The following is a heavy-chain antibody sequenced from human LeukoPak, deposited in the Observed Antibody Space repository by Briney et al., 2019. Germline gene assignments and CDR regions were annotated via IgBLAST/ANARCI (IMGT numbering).Heavy chain of an antibody. Sequence: PSETLSLTCTVSGGSISSSSYYWGWIRQPPGKGLEWIGSIYYSGSTYYNPSLKGRVTISVDTSKNQFSLKLSSVTAADTAVYYCARRLYSKIDYWGQGTLVTVSS. CDR3: ARRLYSKIDY. CDR1: GGSISSSSYY. J-gene: IGHJ4*02. D-gene: IGHD4-11*01. V-gene: IGHV4-39*01. CDR2: IYYSGST.